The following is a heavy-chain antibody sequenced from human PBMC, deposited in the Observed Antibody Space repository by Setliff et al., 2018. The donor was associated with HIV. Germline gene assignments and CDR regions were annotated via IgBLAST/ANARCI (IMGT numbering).Heavy chain of an antibody. Sequence: ASVKVSCKASGYTFTTYGISWVRQAPGQGLEWMGWISGYNGNTEYAQKFQGRVTMTTDTSTTIAYMELRSLRSDDTAVYYCAKGQGPVDYWGQGTLVTVSS. V-gene: IGHV1-18*01. CDR3: AKGQGPVDY. CDR1: GYTFTTYG. J-gene: IGHJ4*02. CDR2: ISGYNGNT.